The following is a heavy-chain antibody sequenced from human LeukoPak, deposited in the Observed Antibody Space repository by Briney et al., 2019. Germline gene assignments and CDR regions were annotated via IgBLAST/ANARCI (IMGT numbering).Heavy chain of an antibody. CDR1: GGTFTSYA. D-gene: IGHD6-6*01. CDR3: ARVLAARPFGPFDY. J-gene: IGHJ4*02. V-gene: IGHV1-69*13. Sequence: SVKVSCKASGGTFTSYAISWVRQAPGQGLEWMGGITPLFGTTDYAQKFQGRVTFTADESTSTAYMELSSLRSEDTAVYYCARVLAARPFGPFDYWGQGTLVTVSS. CDR2: ITPLFGTT.